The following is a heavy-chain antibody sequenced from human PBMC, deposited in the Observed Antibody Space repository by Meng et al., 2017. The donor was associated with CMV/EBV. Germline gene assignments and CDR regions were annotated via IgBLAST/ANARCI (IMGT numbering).Heavy chain of an antibody. V-gene: IGHV3-30*02. J-gene: IGHJ4*02. CDR3: AKTNYYGSGSHDY. Sequence: GESLKISCAASGFTFSSYCMHWVRQAPGKGLEWVAFIRYDGSNKYYADSVKGRFTISRDNSKNTLYLQMNSLRAEDTAVYYCAKTNYYGSGSHDYWGQGTLVTVSS. CDR1: GFTFSSYC. CDR2: IRYDGSNK. D-gene: IGHD3-10*01.